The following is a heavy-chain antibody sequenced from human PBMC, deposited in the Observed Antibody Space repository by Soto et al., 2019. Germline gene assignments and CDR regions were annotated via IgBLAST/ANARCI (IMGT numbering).Heavy chain of an antibody. CDR1: GGTFSSYA. D-gene: IGHD6-13*01. V-gene: IGHV1-69*01. CDR2: IIPIFGTA. CDR3: ARDGYSSSWYSRYNWFDP. Sequence: QVQLVQSGAEVKKPGSSVKVSCKASGGTFSSYAISWVRQAPVQGLEWMGGIIPIFGTANYAQQFQGRVTITADESTSTAYMELSSLRSEDTAVYYCARDGYSSSWYSRYNWFDPWGQGTLVTVSS. J-gene: IGHJ5*02.